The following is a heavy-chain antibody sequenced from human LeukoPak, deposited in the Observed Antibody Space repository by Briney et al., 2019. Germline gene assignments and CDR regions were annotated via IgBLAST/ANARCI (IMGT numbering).Heavy chain of an antibody. CDR1: GFTFSDYY. CDR2: ISSSGSTI. Sequence: GGSLRLSCAASGFTFSDYYMSWIRQAPGKGVEGGSYISSSGSTIYYADSEKVRFTIPRDNAKNSLYLQMNSLRAEDTAVYYCARWGDHGTRDAFDIWGQGTMVTVSS. J-gene: IGHJ3*02. CDR3: ARWGDHGTRDAFDI. D-gene: IGHD1-7*01. V-gene: IGHV3-11*01.